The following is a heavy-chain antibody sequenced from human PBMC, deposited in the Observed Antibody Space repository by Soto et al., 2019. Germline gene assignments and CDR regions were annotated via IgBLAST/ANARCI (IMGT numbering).Heavy chain of an antibody. CDR1: GGNFSNYT. D-gene: IGHD2-15*01. Sequence: PVKTFSKASGGNFSNYTISWVRQAPCPGIEWMGRIIPHLGIANYAQKFRGRVTITADKATSKAYMELSSLRSEDTAVYYCALPYCSGGSCYKYNWFDPWGQGTLGTVSS. CDR3: ALPYCSGGSCYKYNWFDP. V-gene: IGHV1-69*02. CDR2: IIPHLGIA. J-gene: IGHJ5*02.